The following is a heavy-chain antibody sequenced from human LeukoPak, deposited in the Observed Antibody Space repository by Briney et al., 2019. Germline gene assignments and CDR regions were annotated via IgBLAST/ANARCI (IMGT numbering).Heavy chain of an antibody. CDR3: AREVPVAGSGYYYFYYMDV. D-gene: IGHD6-19*01. V-gene: IGHV4-4*07. Sequence: SETLSLTCTVSGGSISSYYWSWIRQPAGKGLEWIGRIYTSGSTNYNPSLKSRVTMSVDTSENQFSLKLTSVTAADTAVYYCAREVPVAGSGYYYFYYMDVWGKGTTVTISS. CDR1: GGSISSYY. J-gene: IGHJ6*03. CDR2: IYTSGST.